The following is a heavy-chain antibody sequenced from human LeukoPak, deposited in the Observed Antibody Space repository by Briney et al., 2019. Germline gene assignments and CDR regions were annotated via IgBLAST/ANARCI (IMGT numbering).Heavy chain of an antibody. CDR2: ISSSSSTI. D-gene: IGHD4-11*01. CDR3: ARDQVVTTVTTTFDY. Sequence: GGSLRLSCAASGFTFSSYSMNWVRQAPGKGLEWVSYISSSSSTIYYADSVKGRFTISRDNAKNSLYLQMNSLGAEDTAVYYCARDQVVTTVTTTFDYWGQGTLVTVSS. J-gene: IGHJ4*02. CDR1: GFTFSSYS. V-gene: IGHV3-48*01.